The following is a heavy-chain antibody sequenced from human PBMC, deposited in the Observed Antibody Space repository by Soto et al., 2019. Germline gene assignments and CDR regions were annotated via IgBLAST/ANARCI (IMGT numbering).Heavy chain of an antibody. D-gene: IGHD6-19*01. V-gene: IGHV1-58*01. CDR3: ARRDRVAMAGYDGFNI. CDR1: GFTFTSSA. CDR2: IVVGSGNT. Sequence: SVKVSCKASGFTFTSSAVQWVRQARGQRLEWIGWIVVGSGNTNYAQKFQERVTFSADKSISTAYLQWTSLKASDTAMYYCARRDRVAMAGYDGFNIWGQGTMVTVSS. J-gene: IGHJ3*02.